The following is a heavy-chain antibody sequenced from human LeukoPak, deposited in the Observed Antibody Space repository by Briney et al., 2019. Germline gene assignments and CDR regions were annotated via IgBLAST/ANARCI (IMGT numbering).Heavy chain of an antibody. Sequence: GSLRLSCAASGFTFSSYNMNWVRQAPGKGLEWVSSISSSSSYIYYADSVKGRFTISRDNSKNSLYLQMNSLRAEDTAVYYCARVERGYYDSKVAFDIWGQGTMVTVSS. CDR3: ARVERGYYDSKVAFDI. V-gene: IGHV3-21*01. J-gene: IGHJ3*02. CDR1: GFTFSSYN. D-gene: IGHD3-22*01. CDR2: ISSSSSYI.